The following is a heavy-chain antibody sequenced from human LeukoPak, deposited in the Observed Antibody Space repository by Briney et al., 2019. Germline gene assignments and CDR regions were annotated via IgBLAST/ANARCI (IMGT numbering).Heavy chain of an antibody. D-gene: IGHD2-2*01. Sequence: ASVKVSCKASGYTFTSYGISWVRQAPGQGHEWMGIINPSGGSTSYAQKFQGRVTMTSDTSTSTVYMELSSLRSEDTAVYYCARDCSSASCYLGFDYWGQGTLVTVSS. J-gene: IGHJ4*02. CDR2: INPSGGST. V-gene: IGHV1-46*01. CDR3: ARDCSSASCYLGFDY. CDR1: GYTFTSYG.